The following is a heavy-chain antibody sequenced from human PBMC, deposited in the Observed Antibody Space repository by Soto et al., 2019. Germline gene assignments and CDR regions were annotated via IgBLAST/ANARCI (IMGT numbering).Heavy chain of an antibody. V-gene: IGHV1-46*01. J-gene: IGHJ4*02. CDR2: INPSGGST. D-gene: IGHD3-10*01. CDR3: ARATGDY. Sequence: QVQLVQSGAEVKKPGASVKVSCKASGYTFTSNYMHWVRQAPGQGLEWMGIINPSGGSTSYAQKFQGRVTITSDTSMSTVYMELSSLRSEDTAVYYCARATGDYWGQGTLFTVSS. CDR1: GYTFTSNY.